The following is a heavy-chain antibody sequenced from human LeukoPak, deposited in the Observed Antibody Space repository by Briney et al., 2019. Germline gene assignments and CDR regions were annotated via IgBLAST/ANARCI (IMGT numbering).Heavy chain of an antibody. CDR3: ARGIAAVGTSPDFFDY. D-gene: IGHD6-13*01. V-gene: IGHV4-59*01. Sequence: SETLSLTCTVFGVSISSYYWSWIRHSTGKGLEWIGYIYYSGSTNYNPSLKSRVTISVGTSKNQFSLKLSSVTAADTAVYYCARGIAAVGTSPDFFDYWGQGTRVTVSS. CDR2: IYYSGST. J-gene: IGHJ4*02. CDR1: GVSISSYY.